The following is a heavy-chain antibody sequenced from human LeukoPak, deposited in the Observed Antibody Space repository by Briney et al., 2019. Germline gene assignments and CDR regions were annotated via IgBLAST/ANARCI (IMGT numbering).Heavy chain of an antibody. J-gene: IGHJ6*04. CDR1: GGSFSGYY. V-gene: IGHV4-34*01. Sequence: PSETLSLTCAVYGGSFSGYYWTWVRQPPGKGLEWIWEINHKGATNYNPSPESRGNITLDTSKNQFSLTLSSVTAADTAVYYCARGQHFYGSGSYEYSYYYYYYGMDVWGKGTAVTVSS. CDR3: ARGQHFYGSGSYEYSYYYYYYGMDV. D-gene: IGHD3-10*01. CDR2: INHKGAT.